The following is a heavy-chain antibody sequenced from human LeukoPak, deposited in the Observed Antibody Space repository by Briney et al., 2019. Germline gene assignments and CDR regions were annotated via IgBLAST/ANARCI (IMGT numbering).Heavy chain of an antibody. CDR2: ISSSSSTI. V-gene: IGHV3-48*01. J-gene: IGHJ5*02. CDR3: ARALRYFDWLSTSPEYSWLDP. D-gene: IGHD3-9*01. CDR1: VFTFSSYS. Sequence: GGSLRLSCAASVFTFSSYSMTWVRQAPGKGLEGVSYISSSSSTIYYADSVKRRFTISRDNARNSLYLQMNSLRAEETAVYYCARALRYFDWLSTSPEYSWLDPWGQGTLVTVSS.